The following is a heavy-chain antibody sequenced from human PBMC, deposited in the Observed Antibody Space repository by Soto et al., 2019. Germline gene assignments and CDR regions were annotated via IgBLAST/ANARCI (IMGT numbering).Heavy chain of an antibody. V-gene: IGHV3-13*05. CDR3: ARTDRDLYGLDV. CDR1: GFTFRNYD. Sequence: EVQLVESGGGLVQPGGSLRLSCEASGFTFRNYDMHWVRQGTGKGLEWVSGISAAGDPDYADSVEGRFTISRENAQNSFFLQMNSRRVGDTAVYYCARTDRDLYGLDVWGEGTTVIVSS. J-gene: IGHJ6*04. CDR2: ISAAGDP.